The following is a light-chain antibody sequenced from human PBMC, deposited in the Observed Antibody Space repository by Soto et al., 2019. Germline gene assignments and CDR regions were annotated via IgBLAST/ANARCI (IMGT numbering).Light chain of an antibody. CDR3: CSYTSSSTLV. Sequence: QSALTQPASVSGSPGQSIIISCSGTSSDIGGYHYVSWYQQHPGKAPKLMIYDVTNRPSGVSNRFSGSKSGITASLTISGLQAEDEADYYCCSYTSSSTLVFGGGTKLTVL. CDR2: DVT. V-gene: IGLV2-14*03. J-gene: IGLJ2*01. CDR1: SSDIGGYHY.